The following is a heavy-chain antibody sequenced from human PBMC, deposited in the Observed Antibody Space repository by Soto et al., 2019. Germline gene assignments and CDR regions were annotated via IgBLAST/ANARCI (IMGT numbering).Heavy chain of an antibody. CDR2: IVVGSGNT. D-gene: IGHD2-15*01. CDR1: GFTFTSSA. V-gene: IGHV1-58*01. J-gene: IGHJ6*02. CDR3: AADRYCSGGSCNYYYGMDV. Sequence: AASVKVSCKASGFTFTSSAVQWVRQARGQRLEWIGWIVVGSGNTNYAQKFQERVTITRDMSTSTAYMELSSLRSEDTAVYYCAADRYCSGGSCNYYYGMDVWGQGTTVTVSS.